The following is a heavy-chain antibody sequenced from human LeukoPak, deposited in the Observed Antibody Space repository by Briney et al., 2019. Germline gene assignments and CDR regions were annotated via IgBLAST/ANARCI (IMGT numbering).Heavy chain of an antibody. D-gene: IGHD7-27*01. CDR3: ARESYWGSSGKGFDY. J-gene: IGHJ4*02. CDR1: GFTFISYS. CDR2: INSGSTNV. V-gene: IGHV3-48*02. Sequence: PGGSLRLSCAASGFTFISYSINWVREAPGKGLGWVSYINSGSTNVYYAVSVKGRFTISRDNARNSLYLQMNSLRDEDTAVYYCARESYWGSSGKGFDYWGQGTRVTVS.